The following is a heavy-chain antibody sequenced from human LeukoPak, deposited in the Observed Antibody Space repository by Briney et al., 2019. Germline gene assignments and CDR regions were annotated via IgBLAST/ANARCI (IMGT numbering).Heavy chain of an antibody. CDR3: AKDLYDSSGYPPSDY. CDR2: IQYDGSNK. D-gene: IGHD3-22*01. Sequence: GGSLRLSCAASGFTFSSYGMHWVRQAPGKGLEWVAFIQYDGSNKYYADSVKGRFTISRDTSKNTLYLQMNSLRAEDTAVYHCAKDLYDSSGYPPSDYWGQGTLVTVSS. V-gene: IGHV3-30*02. CDR1: GFTFSSYG. J-gene: IGHJ4*02.